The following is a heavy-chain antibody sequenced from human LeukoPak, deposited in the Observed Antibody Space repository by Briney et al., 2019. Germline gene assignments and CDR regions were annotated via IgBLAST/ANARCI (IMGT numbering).Heavy chain of an antibody. CDR2: INHSGST. CDR3: ARGSPLTIFGVVRLKNCFDP. CDR1: GGSFSGYY. V-gene: IGHV4-34*01. Sequence: SETLSLTCAVYGGSFSGYYWSWIRQPPGKGLEWIGEINHSGSTNYNPSLKSRVTISVDTSKNQFSLKLSSVTAADTAVYYCARGSPLTIFGVVRLKNCFDPWGQGTLVTVSS. J-gene: IGHJ5*02. D-gene: IGHD3-3*01.